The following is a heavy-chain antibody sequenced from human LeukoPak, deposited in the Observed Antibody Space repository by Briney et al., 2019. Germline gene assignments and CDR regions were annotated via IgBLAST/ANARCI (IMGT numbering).Heavy chain of an antibody. V-gene: IGHV4-61*02. D-gene: IGHD3-10*01. CDR1: GGSISSGSYY. CDR3: AKHYMGSYYNHGLDS. Sequence: PSETLSLTCTVSGGSISSGSYYWSWIRQPAGKGLEWIGRIYTSGSTNYNPSLKSRVTISVDTSKNQFFLKQSSVTAADTALYYCAKHYMGSYYNHGLDSWGQGTLVTVSS. J-gene: IGHJ4*02. CDR2: IYTSGST.